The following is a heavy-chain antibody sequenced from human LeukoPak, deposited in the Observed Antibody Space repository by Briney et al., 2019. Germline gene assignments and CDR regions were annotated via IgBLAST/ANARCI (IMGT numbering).Heavy chain of an antibody. V-gene: IGHV3-23*01. CDR1: GFTFSSYA. Sequence: QPGGSLRLSCAASGFTFSSYAMSWVRQAPGKGLEWVSAISGSGGSTYYAASVKGRFTISRDNSKNTLYLQMNSLRAEDTAVYYCAKVTALVKGFDYWGQGTLVTVSS. J-gene: IGHJ4*02. CDR3: AKVTALVKGFDY. D-gene: IGHD6-13*01. CDR2: ISGSGGST.